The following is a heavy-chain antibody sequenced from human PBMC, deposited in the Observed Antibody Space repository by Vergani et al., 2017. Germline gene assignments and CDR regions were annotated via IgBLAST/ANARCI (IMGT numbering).Heavy chain of an antibody. CDR3: ARGTTYDFWDGYPGGYMDV. D-gene: IGHD3-3*01. J-gene: IGHJ6*03. CDR2: INPSGGST. V-gene: IGHV1-46*03. Sequence: QVQLVQSGAEVKKPGASVKVSCKASGYTFTGYYMHWVRQAPGQGLEWMGIINPSGGSTSYAQKFQGRVTMTRDTSTGTVYMELRSLRSEETAGYYCARGTTYDFWDGYPGGYMDVWGKGTTVTVSS. CDR1: GYTFTGYY.